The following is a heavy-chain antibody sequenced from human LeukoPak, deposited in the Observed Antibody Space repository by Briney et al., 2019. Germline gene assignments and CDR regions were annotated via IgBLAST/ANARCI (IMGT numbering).Heavy chain of an antibody. J-gene: IGHJ4*02. CDR1: GFTFSDYD. D-gene: IGHD2-15*01. CDR3: ARDGRYCSGGSCYLDY. Sequence: PGGSLRLSCAASGFTFSDYDMHWVRQATGKGLEWVSAIGTAGDTYYADSVKGRFTISRDNSKNTLYLQMNSLRAEDTAVYYCARDGRYCSGGSCYLDYWGQGTLVTVSS. V-gene: IGHV3-13*01. CDR2: IGTAGDT.